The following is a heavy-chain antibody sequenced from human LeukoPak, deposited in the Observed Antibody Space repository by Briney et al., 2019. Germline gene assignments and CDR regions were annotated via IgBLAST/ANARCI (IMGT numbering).Heavy chain of an antibody. CDR1: GGSINGDY. V-gene: IGHV4-59*12. J-gene: IGHJ5*02. CDR2: MFASGTS. CDR3: ARGMYDLQLGAWFDP. D-gene: IGHD3-16*01. Sequence: PSETLSLTCNVSGGSINGDYWSWLRQSPGKGLEYIGFMFASGTSNYNPSLKSRVTMSVDTSKNQFSLKLSSVTAADTAVYYCARGMYDLQLGAWFDPWGQGTLVTVSS.